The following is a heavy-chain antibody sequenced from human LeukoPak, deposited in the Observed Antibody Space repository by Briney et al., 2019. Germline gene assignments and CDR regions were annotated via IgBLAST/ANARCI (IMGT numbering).Heavy chain of an antibody. D-gene: IGHD4-11*01. J-gene: IGHJ5*02. CDR3: ATLFDYSNYVDWFDP. Sequence: ASVKVSCKASGGSFSRYAISWVRQAPGKGLEWMGGFDPEDGETIYAQKFQGRVTMTEDTSTDTAYMELSSLRSEDTAVYYCATLFDYSNYVDWFDPWGQGTLVTVSS. V-gene: IGHV1-24*01. CDR1: GGSFSRYA. CDR2: FDPEDGET.